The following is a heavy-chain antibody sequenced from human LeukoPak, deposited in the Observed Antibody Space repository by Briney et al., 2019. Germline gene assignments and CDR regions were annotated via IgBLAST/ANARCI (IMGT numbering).Heavy chain of an antibody. Sequence: ASVKVSCKASGYTFTGYYIHWVRQAPGQGLEWMGWINPNSGGTDYVQKFQGRVTMTRDTSISTAYMELSRLRSDDTAVYYCARELRAYGDCSTYWFDPWGQGTLVTVSS. CDR1: GYTFTGYY. D-gene: IGHD2-21*02. J-gene: IGHJ5*02. V-gene: IGHV1-2*02. CDR2: INPNSGGT. CDR3: ARELRAYGDCSTYWFDP.